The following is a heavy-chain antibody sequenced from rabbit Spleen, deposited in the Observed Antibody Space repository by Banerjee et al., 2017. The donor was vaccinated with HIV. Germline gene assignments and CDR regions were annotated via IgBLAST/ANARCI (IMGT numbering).Heavy chain of an antibody. V-gene: IGHV1S40*01. CDR2: IDTNDGDT. CDR1: GFDFSSDA. CDR3: ARDSGDWCFDL. Sequence: QSLEESGGDLVKPEGSLTLTCKVSGFDFSSDAMCWVRQAPGKGLEWIACIDTNDGDTDYANWPKGRFTISKTSSTTVTLQMTSLTAADTATYFCARDSGDWCFDLWGQGTLVTVS. J-gene: IGHJ4*01. D-gene: IGHD1-1*01.